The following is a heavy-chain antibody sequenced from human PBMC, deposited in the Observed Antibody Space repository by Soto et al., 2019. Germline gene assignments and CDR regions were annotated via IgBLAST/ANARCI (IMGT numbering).Heavy chain of an antibody. Sequence: GGSLRLSCAASGFTFSHYSMTWVRQAPGKGLEWVANIKQDGSEMYYVDSVKGRFTISRDNAKNSLYLQMNSLRAEDTAVYYCARADMAVAGPGPFAIWGQGTLVTVSS. J-gene: IGHJ3*02. CDR2: IKQDGSEM. D-gene: IGHD6-19*01. CDR3: ARADMAVAGPGPFAI. V-gene: IGHV3-7*02. CDR1: GFTFSHYS.